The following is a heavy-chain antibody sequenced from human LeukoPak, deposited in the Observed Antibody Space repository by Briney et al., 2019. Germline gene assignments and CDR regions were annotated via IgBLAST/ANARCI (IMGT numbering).Heavy chain of an antibody. Sequence: GGSLRLSCAASGFTFSTYWMTWVRQASGKGLEWVGRIRSKANNYATAYAASVKGRFTISRDDSKNTAFLQMSSLKTDDTAVYYCSTDRGFGDLLSPLDYWGQGTLVTVSS. CDR3: STDRGFGDLLSPLDY. CDR2: IRSKANNYAT. CDR1: GFTFSTYW. V-gene: IGHV3-73*01. D-gene: IGHD3-10*01. J-gene: IGHJ4*02.